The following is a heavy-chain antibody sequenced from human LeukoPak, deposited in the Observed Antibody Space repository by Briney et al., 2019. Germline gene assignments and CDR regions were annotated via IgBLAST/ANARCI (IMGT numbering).Heavy chain of an antibody. CDR2: IRSKANSYAT. V-gene: IGHV3-73*01. Sequence: GGSLRLSCAASGFTFSGSAMHWVRQASGKGLEWVCRIRSKANSYATAYAASVKGRFTISRDDSKNTAYLQMNSLKTEDTAVYYCTSWAAAGQGFDYWGQGTLVTVSS. J-gene: IGHJ4*02. D-gene: IGHD6-13*01. CDR3: TSWAAAGQGFDY. CDR1: GFTFSGSA.